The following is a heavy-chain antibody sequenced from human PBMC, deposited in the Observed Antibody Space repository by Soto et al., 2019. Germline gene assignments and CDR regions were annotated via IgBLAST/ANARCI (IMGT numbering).Heavy chain of an antibody. Sequence: ASVKVSCKASGGTFSSYAISWVRQAPGQGLEWMGGIIPIFGTANYAQKFQGRVTITADESTSTAYMELSSLRSEDTAVYYCAREAVEMATRDAFDIWGQGTMVTVSS. J-gene: IGHJ3*02. CDR1: GGTFSSYA. CDR2: IIPIFGTA. CDR3: AREAVEMATRDAFDI. V-gene: IGHV1-69*13. D-gene: IGHD5-12*01.